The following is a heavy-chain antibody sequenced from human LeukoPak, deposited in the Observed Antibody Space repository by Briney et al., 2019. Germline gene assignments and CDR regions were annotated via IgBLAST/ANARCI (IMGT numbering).Heavy chain of an antibody. V-gene: IGHV3-23*01. CDR3: TRVMWDSSGYPIDY. J-gene: IGHJ4*02. Sequence: GGSLRLSCAASGFTFNSYAMSWVRQAPGKGLEWVSAISGNGGRTYYADSVKGRFTTSRDNSKNTLNLQMHRLRVEDTAVYYFTRVMWDSSGYPIDYWGQGSLVTVSS. CDR2: ISGNGGRT. D-gene: IGHD3-22*01. CDR1: GFTFNSYA.